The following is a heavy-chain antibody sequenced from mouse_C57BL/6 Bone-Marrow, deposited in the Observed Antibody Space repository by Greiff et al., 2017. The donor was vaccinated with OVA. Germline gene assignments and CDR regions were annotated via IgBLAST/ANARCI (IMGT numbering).Heavy chain of an antibody. CDR1: EYEFPSHD. J-gene: IGHJ4*01. D-gene: IGHD1-1*01. Sequence: EVQRVESGGGLVQPGESLKLSCESNEYEFPSHDMSWVRKTPEKRLELVAAINSDGGSTYYPDTMERRFIISRDNTKKTLYLQMSSLRSEDTAFYYCARLNDYGSSYDAMDYWGQGTSVTVSS. CDR2: INSDGGST. CDR3: ARLNDYGSSYDAMDY. V-gene: IGHV5-2*01.